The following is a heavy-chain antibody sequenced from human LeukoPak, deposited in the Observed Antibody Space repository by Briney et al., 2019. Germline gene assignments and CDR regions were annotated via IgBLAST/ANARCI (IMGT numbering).Heavy chain of an antibody. D-gene: IGHD1-1*01. CDR2: MSSSGLYI. J-gene: IGHJ5*02. V-gene: IGHV3-21*06. Sequence: GGSLRLSCAASGFTVTSYTMNWVRQAQGTGLEWVSSMSSSGLYIYYADSVKGRFTISRDNANNTLYLQMNSLRADDTAVYFCARAQLGYNWFDPWGQGNLVTVSS. CDR3: ARAQLGYNWFDP. CDR1: GFTVTSYT.